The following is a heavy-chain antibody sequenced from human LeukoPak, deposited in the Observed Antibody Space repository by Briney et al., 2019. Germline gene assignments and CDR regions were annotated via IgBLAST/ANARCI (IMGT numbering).Heavy chain of an antibody. Sequence: PGWSLRLSCAASGLTFNNAWLSWVRQAPGKGLEWVGRIRSRSAGGTTDYGAPVKGRFTISRDDSKNTLYLQMNSLKTEDTAVYYCSTGGGTHDYWGQGTLVTVSS. J-gene: IGHJ4*02. CDR3: STGGGTHDY. V-gene: IGHV3-15*01. CDR1: GLTFNNAW. D-gene: IGHD2-15*01. CDR2: IRSRSAGGTT.